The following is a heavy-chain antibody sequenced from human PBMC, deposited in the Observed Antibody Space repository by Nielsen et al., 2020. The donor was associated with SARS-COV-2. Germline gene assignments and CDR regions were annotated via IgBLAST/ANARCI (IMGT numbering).Heavy chain of an antibody. CDR1: GYTFTGYY. D-gene: IGHD6-13*01. Sequence: ASVKVSCKASGYTFTGYYMHWVRQAPGQGLEWMGRINPNSGGTNYAQKFQGRVTMTRDTSISTAYMELSRLRSDDTVVYYCARGSITYSSSWPYFDYWGQGTLVTVSS. CDR2: INPNSGGT. V-gene: IGHV1-2*05. CDR3: ARGSITYSSSWPYFDY. J-gene: IGHJ4*02.